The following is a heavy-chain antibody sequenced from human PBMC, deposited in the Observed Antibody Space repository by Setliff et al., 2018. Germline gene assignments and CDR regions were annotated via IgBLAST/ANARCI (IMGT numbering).Heavy chain of an antibody. Sequence: GSLRLSCAASGFTFSSHWMHWIRQAPGKGLQWVGNIKQDGSEKYYVDSVKGRFTISRDNAKNSLYLQMNSLRVEDTAVYYCAREGGDDSKWYNNDMDVWGRGTKVTVSS. V-gene: IGHV3-7*01. J-gene: IGHJ6*02. CDR3: AREGGDDSKWYNNDMDV. CDR1: GFTFSSHW. CDR2: IKQDGSEK. D-gene: IGHD3-16*01.